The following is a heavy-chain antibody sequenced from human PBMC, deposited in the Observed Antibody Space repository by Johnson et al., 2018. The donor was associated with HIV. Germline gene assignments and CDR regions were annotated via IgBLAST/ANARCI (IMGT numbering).Heavy chain of an antibody. Sequence: QVQLVESGGGVVQPWRSLRLSCVASGFSFSSFAMHWVRQAPGKGLEWVAFISYDGTNTYYADSVKGRFTVSRDSSKNTLYLQMNSLKSEDTAVYYCTTDSEGHVFDIWGQGTMVTVSS. CDR1: GFSFSSFA. CDR2: ISYDGTNT. CDR3: TTDSEGHVFDI. J-gene: IGHJ3*02. V-gene: IGHV3-30*04.